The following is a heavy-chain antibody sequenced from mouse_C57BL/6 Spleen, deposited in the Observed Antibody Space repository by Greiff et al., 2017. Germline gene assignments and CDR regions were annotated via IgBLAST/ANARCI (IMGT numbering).Heavy chain of an antibody. CDR2: IDPEDGET. CDR1: GFNIKDYY. Sequence: VQLQQSGAELVKPGASVKLSCTASGFNIKDYYMHWVKQRTEQGLEWIGRIDPEDGETKYAPKFQGKATITADTSSNTADLQLSSLTSEDTAVYYCARASAWFAYWGQGTLVTVSA. V-gene: IGHV14-2*01. CDR3: ARASAWFAY. J-gene: IGHJ3*01.